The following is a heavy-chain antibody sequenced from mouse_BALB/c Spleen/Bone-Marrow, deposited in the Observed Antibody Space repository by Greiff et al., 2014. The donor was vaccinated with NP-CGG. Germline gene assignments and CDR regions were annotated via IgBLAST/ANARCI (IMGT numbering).Heavy chain of an antibody. D-gene: IGHD1-1*01. J-gene: IGHJ2*01. CDR1: GYTFTSYT. CDR2: INPSSGYT. V-gene: IGHV1-4*01. CDR3: ARRLYYYGNSSNFDY. Sequence: VQLQQSGAELARPGASVKMSCKASGYTFTSYTMHWVKQRPGQGLEWIGYINPSSGYTNYNQKFKDKATLTADKSSSTTYMQQSSMTSDDSAVYYCARRLYYYGNSSNFDYWGQGTTLTVSS.